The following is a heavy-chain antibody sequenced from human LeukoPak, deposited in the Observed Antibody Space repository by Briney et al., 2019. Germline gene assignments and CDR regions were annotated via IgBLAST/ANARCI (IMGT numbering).Heavy chain of an antibody. CDR3: ARLTSWSYYFDY. V-gene: IGHV1-3*01. Sequence: ASVKVSCKASGYTFTSYAMHWVRQAPGQRLEWMGWINAGNGNTKYSQKLQGRVTITRDTSASTAYMELSSLRSEDTAVYYCARLTSWSYYFDYWGQGTLVTVSS. CDR2: INAGNGNT. CDR1: GYTFTSYA. D-gene: IGHD1-26*01. J-gene: IGHJ4*02.